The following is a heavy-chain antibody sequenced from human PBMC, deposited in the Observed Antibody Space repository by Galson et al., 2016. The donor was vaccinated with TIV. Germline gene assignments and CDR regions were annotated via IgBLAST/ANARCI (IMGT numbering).Heavy chain of an antibody. D-gene: IGHD5-18*01. J-gene: IGHJ4*02. V-gene: IGHV5-51*01. Sequence: QSGAEVKKPGDSLGISCKASGYSFTSFWIGWVRQMPGKGLELMGVMYPGDSETRYSPSFHGQVNISADKSISTAYLQWSSLEASGTAMYYCVSLPGYSGYTYGYFDSWGQGTLVTVSS. CDR2: MYPGDSET. CDR1: GYSFTSFW. CDR3: VSLPGYSGYTYGYFDS.